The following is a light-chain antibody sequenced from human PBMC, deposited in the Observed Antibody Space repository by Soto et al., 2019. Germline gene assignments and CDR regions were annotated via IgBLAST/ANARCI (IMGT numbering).Light chain of an antibody. J-gene: IGKJ1*01. Sequence: TQSPATLSVSPGERAILSCRASQTVDTNLAWYQQKPGQAPRLLIYGASTRATGIPDGFSGSGSGTEFTLTISSLQSEDFAIYFCQQYNTWTTFGQGTKVDI. V-gene: IGKV3-15*01. CDR3: QQYNTWTT. CDR2: GAS. CDR1: QTVDTN.